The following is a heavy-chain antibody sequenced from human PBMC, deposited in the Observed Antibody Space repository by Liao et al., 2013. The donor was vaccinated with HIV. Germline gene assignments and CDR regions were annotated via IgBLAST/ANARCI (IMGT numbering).Heavy chain of an antibody. CDR3: ARPGGTVATWEYYFDY. Sequence: QVQLQQWGAGLLKPSETLSLTCAVYGGSLSGYYWNWIRQPPGKGLEWIGEINHSGSTNYNPSLKSRVTISVDTSKNQFSLKRSSVTAADTAVYYCARPGGTVATWEYYFDYWGQGTLVTVSS. D-gene: IGHD4-23*01. CDR2: INHSGST. J-gene: IGHJ4*02. CDR1: GGSLSGYY. V-gene: IGHV4-34*01.